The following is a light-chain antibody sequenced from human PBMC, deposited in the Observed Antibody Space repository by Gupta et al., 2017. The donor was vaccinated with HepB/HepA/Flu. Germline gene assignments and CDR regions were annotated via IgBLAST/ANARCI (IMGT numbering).Light chain of an antibody. CDR3: CSYAGPFSGG. CDR2: EVN. Sequence: QSALTQSASVSGSPGQSITISCTGTSSDVGSHNLVSWYQQHPGKAPKLRIYEVNKWPSGVSNRCCGSKSGNTASPTISGLQAEDEADYYCCSYAGPFSGGCGGGTKLTV. J-gene: IGLJ3*02. CDR1: SSDVGSHNL. V-gene: IGLV2-23*02.